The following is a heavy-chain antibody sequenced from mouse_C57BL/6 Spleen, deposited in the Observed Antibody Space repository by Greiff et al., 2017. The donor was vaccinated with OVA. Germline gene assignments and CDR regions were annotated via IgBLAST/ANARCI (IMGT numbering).Heavy chain of an antibody. CDR3: ARGRAIDDYLFAY. D-gene: IGHD2-4*01. CDR2: IYPGSGST. J-gene: IGHJ3*01. V-gene: IGHV1-55*01. CDR1: GYTFTSYW. Sequence: VQLQQSGAELVKPGASVKMSCKASGYTFTSYWITWVKQRPGQGLEWIGDIYPGSGSTNYNEKFKSKATLTVDTSSSTAYMQLSSLTSEDSAVYYCARGRAIDDYLFAYWGQGTLVTVSA.